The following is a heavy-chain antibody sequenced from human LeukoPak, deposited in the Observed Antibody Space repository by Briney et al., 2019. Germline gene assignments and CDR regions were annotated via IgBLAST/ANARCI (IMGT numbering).Heavy chain of an antibody. CDR3: ARGAGRKGRMVRGVILWFDP. CDR2: INQSGST. D-gene: IGHD3-10*01. Sequence: SETLSLTCAVYGGSFSGYYWSWIRQPPGKGLEWIGEINQSGSTNYNPSLKSRVTISVDTSKNQFSLKLSSVTAADAAVYYCARGAGRKGRMVRGVILWFDPWGQGTLVTVSS. CDR1: GGSFSGYY. V-gene: IGHV4-34*01. J-gene: IGHJ5*02.